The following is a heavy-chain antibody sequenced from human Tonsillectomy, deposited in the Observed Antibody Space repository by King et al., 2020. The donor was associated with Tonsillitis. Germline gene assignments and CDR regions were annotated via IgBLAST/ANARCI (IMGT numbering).Heavy chain of an antibody. D-gene: IGHD2-15*01. CDR1: GFSLTTTGMC. V-gene: IGHV2-70*11. Sequence: TLKESGPALVKPTQTLTLTCTFSGFSLTTTGMCVSWIRQPPGKALEWLARIDWDDDKYYSTSLKTRLTISKDTSKNQVVLTRTNMNPVDTATYYCARVSIGGTCSNFDYCGQGTLVTVSS. CDR2: IDWDDDK. CDR3: ARVSIGGTCSNFDY. J-gene: IGHJ4*02.